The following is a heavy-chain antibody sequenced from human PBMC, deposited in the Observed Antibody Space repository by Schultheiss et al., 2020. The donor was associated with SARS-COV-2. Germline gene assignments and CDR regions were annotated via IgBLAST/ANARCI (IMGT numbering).Heavy chain of an antibody. J-gene: IGHJ5*02. CDR2: ISAYNGNT. D-gene: IGHD4-17*01. CDR3: ARDFGDYSWFDP. CDR1: GYTFTGYY. V-gene: IGHV1-18*04. Sequence: ASVKVSCKASGYTFTGYYLHWVRQAPGQGLEWMGWISAYNGNTNYAQKLQGRVTMTTDTSTSTAYMELRSLRSDDTAVYYCARDFGDYSWFDPWGQGTLVTVSS.